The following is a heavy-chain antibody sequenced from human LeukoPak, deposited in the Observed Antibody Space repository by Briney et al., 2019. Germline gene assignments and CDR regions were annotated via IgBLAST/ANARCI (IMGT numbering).Heavy chain of an antibody. V-gene: IGHV4-61*02. CDR3: ARSVPTSIDHTYHMDV. Sequence: KPSETLSLTCTVSGGSISSGSYYWSWIRQPAGKGLEWIGRIYTSGSTNYNPSLKSRVTISVDTSKNQFSLKLSSVTAADTAVYYCARSVPTSIDHTYHMDVWGKGTTVTISS. CDR2: IYTSGST. CDR1: GGSISSGSYY. D-gene: IGHD2-15*01. J-gene: IGHJ6*03.